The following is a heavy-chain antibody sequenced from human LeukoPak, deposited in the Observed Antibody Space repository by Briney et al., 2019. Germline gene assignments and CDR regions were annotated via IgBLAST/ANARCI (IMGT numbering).Heavy chain of an antibody. CDR2: ISSSSSYI. CDR1: GFTFSSYS. V-gene: IGHV3-21*01. Sequence: KAGGSLRLSCAASGFTFSSYSMNWVRQAPGKGLEWVSSISSSSSYIYYADSVKGRFTISRDNAKNSLYLQMNSLRAEDTAVYYCARDGYYYDSSGYLDYWGQGTLVTVSS. CDR3: ARDGYYYDSSGYLDY. J-gene: IGHJ4*02. D-gene: IGHD3-22*01.